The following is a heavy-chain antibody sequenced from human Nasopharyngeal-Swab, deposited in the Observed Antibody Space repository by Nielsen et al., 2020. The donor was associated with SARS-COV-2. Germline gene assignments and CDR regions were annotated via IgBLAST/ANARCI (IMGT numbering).Heavy chain of an antibody. CDR3: ARGAHYYYGMDV. CDR1: GYTFTSYG. V-gene: IGHV1-18*01. CDR2: ISAYNGNT. J-gene: IGHJ6*02. Sequence: ASVKVSYKASGYTFTSYGISWVRQAPGQGLEWRGWISAYNGNTNYAQKLQGRVTMTTDTSTSTAYMELRSLRSDNTAVYYCARGAHYYYGMDVWGQGTTVTVSS.